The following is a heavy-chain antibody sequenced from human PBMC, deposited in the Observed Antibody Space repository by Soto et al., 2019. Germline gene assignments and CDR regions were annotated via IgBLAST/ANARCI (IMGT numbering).Heavy chain of an antibody. D-gene: IGHD3-10*01. CDR3: ARARGTVQYYYYGMDV. CDR2: IYYSGAT. CDR1: GGSIGGFY. V-gene: IGHV4-59*01. Sequence: KPSETLSLTCTVSGGSIGGFYWSWIRQSPGKGLEWIGYIYYSGATKYNPTLESRVTISVDTSKNQFSLKLSSVTAADTAVYYCARARGTVQYYYYGMDVWGQGTTVTVSS. J-gene: IGHJ6*02.